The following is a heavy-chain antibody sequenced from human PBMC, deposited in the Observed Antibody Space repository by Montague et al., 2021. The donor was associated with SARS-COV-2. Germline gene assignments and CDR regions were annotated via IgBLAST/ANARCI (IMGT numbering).Heavy chain of an antibody. CDR1: GGSFSGYY. CDR2: INHSGST. CDR3: ARGYELRFLVWSSQQSTFDY. J-gene: IGHJ4*02. D-gene: IGHD3-3*01. V-gene: IGHV4-34*01. Sequence: SETLSLTCAVYGGSFSGYYWSWIRQPPGKGLEWIGEINHSGSTNYNPSLKSRGTISVDTSKNQFSLKLSPVTAADAAVYYCARGYELRFLVWSSQQSTFDYWGQGTLVTVSS.